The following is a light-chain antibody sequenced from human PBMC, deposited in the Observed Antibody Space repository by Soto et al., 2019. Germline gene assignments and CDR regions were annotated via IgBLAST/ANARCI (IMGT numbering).Light chain of an antibody. Sequence: DIQMTQSPSSLSASVGDRVTITCQASQDISNYLNWYQQKPGKAPKLLSYDASNLETGVPSRFSGSGSEKAFPFTISRLQPEDIATYYCQQYDNLPFTFGPGTKVDIK. CDR3: QQYDNLPFT. V-gene: IGKV1-33*01. J-gene: IGKJ3*01. CDR1: QDISNY. CDR2: DAS.